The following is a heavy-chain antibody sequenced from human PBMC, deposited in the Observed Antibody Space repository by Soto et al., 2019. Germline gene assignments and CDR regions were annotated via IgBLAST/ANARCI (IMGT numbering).Heavy chain of an antibody. J-gene: IGHJ4*02. CDR2: ISGSGGST. V-gene: IGHV3-23*01. CDR3: AKDPSDIVVITTAIVYFDY. D-gene: IGHD2-2*01. CDR1: GFTFSSYA. Sequence: EVQLLESGGGLVQPGGSLRLSCAASGFTFSSYAMSWVRQAPGKGLEWVSAISGSGGSTYYADSVKGRFTISRDDSKNTRNLQRNGLRAEDTAVYHCAKDPSDIVVITTAIVYFDYWGQVTLVTVSS.